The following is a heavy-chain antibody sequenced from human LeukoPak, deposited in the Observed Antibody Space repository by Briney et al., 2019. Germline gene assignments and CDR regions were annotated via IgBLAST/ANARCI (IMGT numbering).Heavy chain of an antibody. Sequence: GGSLRLSCAASGFIFSDYYMSWIRQAPGKGLEWVSYISSSGSTIYYADSVKGRFTISRDNAKNSLYLQMNSLRAEDTAVYYCARDYYDSSGYYNEGYMDVWGKGTTVTVSS. D-gene: IGHD3-22*01. J-gene: IGHJ6*03. CDR2: ISSSGSTI. CDR1: GFIFSDYY. V-gene: IGHV3-11*01. CDR3: ARDYYDSSGYYNEGYMDV.